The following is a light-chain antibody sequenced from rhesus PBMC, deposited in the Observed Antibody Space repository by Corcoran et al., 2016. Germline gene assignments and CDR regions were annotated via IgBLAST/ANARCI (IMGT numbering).Light chain of an antibody. V-gene: IGKV1-21*01. CDR2: KAS. CDR1: QGISSW. J-gene: IGKJ1*01. Sequence: DIQMTQSPSSLSASVGDRVTITCRASQGISSWLAWYQQKPGKAPKLLIYKASSLQRGVPARFSGSGSGTDFTLTISSLQPEDSATYYCQQYNSVPRTFGQGAKVEIE. CDR3: QQYNSVPRT.